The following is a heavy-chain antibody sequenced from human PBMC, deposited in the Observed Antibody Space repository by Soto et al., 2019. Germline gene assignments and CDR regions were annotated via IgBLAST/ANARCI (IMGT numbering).Heavy chain of an antibody. CDR1: GGTFSSYA. CDR3: ARCHRENQRQRGNRFDP. V-gene: IGHV1-69*12. Sequence: QVQLVQSGAEVKKPGSSVKVSCKASGGTFSSYAISWVRQAPGQGLEWMGGIIPIFGTANYAQKFQGRVTITADESTSTADMGLSSLRSEYTAVYYCARCHRENQRQRGNRFDPWGQGTLVTVSS. D-gene: IGHD6-25*01. CDR2: IIPIFGTA. J-gene: IGHJ5*02.